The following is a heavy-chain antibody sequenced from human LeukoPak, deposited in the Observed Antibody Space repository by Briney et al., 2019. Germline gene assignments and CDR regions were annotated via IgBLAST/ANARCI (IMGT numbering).Heavy chain of an antibody. V-gene: IGHV4-59*12. D-gene: IGHD3-10*01. CDR2: IYYSGST. CDR3: ARRRGSSGIR. J-gene: IGHJ4*02. CDR1: GGSIRSYY. Sequence: SQTLSLTCTVSGGSIRSYYWSWIRQPPGKGLEWNGYIYYSGSTNYNPSLKSRVTISVDTSKNQFSLKLSSVTAADTAVYYCARRRGSSGIRWGRGTLVTVSS.